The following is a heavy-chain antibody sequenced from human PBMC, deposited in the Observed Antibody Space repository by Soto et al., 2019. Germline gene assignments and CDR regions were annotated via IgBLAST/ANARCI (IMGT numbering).Heavy chain of an antibody. D-gene: IGHD2-21*02. CDR3: ARGSHIVVVTAIYYGMDV. V-gene: IGHV3-53*01. CDR1: GFTVSSNY. CDR2: IYSGGST. J-gene: IGHJ6*02. Sequence: GGSLRLSCAASGFTVSSNYMSWVRQAPGKGLEWVSVIYSGGSTYYADSVKGRFTISRDNSKNTLYLQMNSLRAEDTAVYYCARGSHIVVVTAIYYGMDVWGQGTTVTVSS.